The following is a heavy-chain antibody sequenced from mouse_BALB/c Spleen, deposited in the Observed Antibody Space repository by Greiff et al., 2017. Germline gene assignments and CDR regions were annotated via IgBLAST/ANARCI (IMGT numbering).Heavy chain of an antibody. Sequence: EVQGVESGGGLVQPGGSRKLSCAASGFTFSSFGMHWVRQAPEKGLEWVAYISSGSSTIYYADTVKGRFTISRDNPKNTLFLQMTSLRSEDTAMYYCASLLPNYWGKGTTLTVSS. CDR2: ISSGSSTI. J-gene: IGHJ2*01. CDR1: GFTFSSFG. V-gene: IGHV5-17*02. CDR3: ASLLPNY. D-gene: IGHD1-1*01.